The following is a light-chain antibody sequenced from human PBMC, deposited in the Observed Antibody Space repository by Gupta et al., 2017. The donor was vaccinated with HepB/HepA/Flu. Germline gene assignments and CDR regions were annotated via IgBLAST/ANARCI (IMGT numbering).Light chain of an antibody. CDR3: AAWDDSLSTYA. CDR1: SSNIGSHY. Sequence: QSVLTQPPSVSGTPGQRVTISCSGSSSNIGSHYVSWYHQLPGTAPKVLIYYNDQRPSGVPDRFSGSKSGTSAALAISGLRSEDEADYYCAAWDDSLSTYAFGSGTKVTVL. J-gene: IGLJ1*01. V-gene: IGLV1-47*01. CDR2: YND.